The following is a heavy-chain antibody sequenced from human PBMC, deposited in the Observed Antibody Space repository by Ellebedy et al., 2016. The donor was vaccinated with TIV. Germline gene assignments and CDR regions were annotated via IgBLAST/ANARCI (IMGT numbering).Heavy chain of an antibody. J-gene: IGHJ6*02. D-gene: IGHD2/OR15-2a*01. CDR2: IWYDGSYT. Sequence: GESLKISCAASGFTFSTYNMQWVRQAPGKGLEWVAGIWYDGSYTQYADSVKGRFTMSRDNSKNMVYLQMNSLRAEDTAVYYCARDGVRPYFYNGMDVWGQGTTVSVSS. CDR1: GFTFSTYN. CDR3: ARDGVRPYFYNGMDV. V-gene: IGHV3-33*08.